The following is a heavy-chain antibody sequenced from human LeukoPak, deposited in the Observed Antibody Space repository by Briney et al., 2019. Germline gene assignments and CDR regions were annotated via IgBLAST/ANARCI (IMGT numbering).Heavy chain of an antibody. J-gene: IGHJ4*02. Sequence: GGSLRLSCAASGFTSSSYAMSWVRQAPGKGLEWVSAISGSGGSTYYADSVKGRFTISRDNSKNTLYLQMNSLRAEDTAVNYCAKDLLEMATHAGYYFDYWGQGTLVTVSS. D-gene: IGHD5-24*01. CDR1: GFTSSSYA. CDR2: ISGSGGST. V-gene: IGHV3-23*01. CDR3: AKDLLEMATHAGYYFDY.